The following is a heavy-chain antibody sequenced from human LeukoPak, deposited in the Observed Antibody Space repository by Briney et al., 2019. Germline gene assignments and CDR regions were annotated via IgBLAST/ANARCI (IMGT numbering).Heavy chain of an antibody. CDR1: GYTFISYG. CDR2: ISAYNGNT. CDR3: ARAGYCSSTSCYDYYYYGMDV. Sequence: GASVKVSCKASGYTFISYGISWVRQAPGQGLEWMGWISAYNGNTNYAQKLQGRVTMTTDTSTSTAYMELRSLRSDDTAVYYCARAGYCSSTSCYDYYYYGMDVWAKGPRSPSP. V-gene: IGHV1-18*01. D-gene: IGHD2-2*01. J-gene: IGHJ6*02.